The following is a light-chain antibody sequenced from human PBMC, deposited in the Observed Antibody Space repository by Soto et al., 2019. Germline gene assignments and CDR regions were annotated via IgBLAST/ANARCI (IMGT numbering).Light chain of an antibody. J-gene: IGLJ3*02. CDR2: EVT. CDR1: SNDVGGYDF. Sequence: QSVLTQPASVCGSPGQSITISCTGTSNDVGGYDFVSWYQQLPGKAPKLIIYEVTNRPSGVSNRFAGSKSGNTASLTISGLQAEDEADYYCSSYTSIRGVFGGGTKLTVL. CDR3: SSYTSIRGV. V-gene: IGLV2-14*01.